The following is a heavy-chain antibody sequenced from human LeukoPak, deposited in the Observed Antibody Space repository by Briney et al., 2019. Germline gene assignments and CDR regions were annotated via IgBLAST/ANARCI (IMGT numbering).Heavy chain of an antibody. CDR2: IKQDGSEK. CDR1: GFTFSSYW. D-gene: IGHD3-10*02. V-gene: IGHV3-7*01. Sequence: GGSLRLSCAASGFTFSSYWMSWVRQAPGKGLEWVANIKQDGSEKYYVDSVKGRFTISRDNAKNSLYLQMNSLRAEDTAVYYCARVPPSRRLLSSGGYYFDYWGQGTLVTVSS. J-gene: IGHJ4*02. CDR3: ARVPPSRRLLSSGGYYFDY.